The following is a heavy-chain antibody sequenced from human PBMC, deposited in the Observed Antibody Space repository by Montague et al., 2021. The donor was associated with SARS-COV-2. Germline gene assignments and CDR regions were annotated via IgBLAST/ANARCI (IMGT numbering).Heavy chain of an antibody. D-gene: IGHD5-12*01. J-gene: IGHJ3*02. CDR2: IYYSGST. V-gene: IGHV4-59*08. CDR3: ARRGRKLLPVATTIGGFDI. CDR1: GGSISSYY. Sequence: SETLSLTCTVSGGSISSYYWSWIRQPPGKGLEWIGYIYYSGSTNYNPSLKSRVTISVDTSKNQFSLELNSVTAADTAVYYCARRGRKLLPVATTIGGFDIWGQGTMVTVSS.